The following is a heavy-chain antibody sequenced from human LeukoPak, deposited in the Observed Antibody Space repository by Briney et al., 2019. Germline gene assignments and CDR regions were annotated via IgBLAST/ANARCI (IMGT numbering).Heavy chain of an antibody. CDR3: ARDPAPVVPAAKINWFDP. D-gene: IGHD2-2*01. CDR1: GCTFTSYG. Sequence: ASVKVSCKASGCTFTSYGISWVRQAPGQGLEWMGWISAYNGNTNYAQKLQGRVTMTTDTSTSTAYMELRSLRSDDTAVYYCARDPAPVVPAAKINWFDPTGQGTLVTASS. V-gene: IGHV1-18*01. CDR2: ISAYNGNT. J-gene: IGHJ5*02.